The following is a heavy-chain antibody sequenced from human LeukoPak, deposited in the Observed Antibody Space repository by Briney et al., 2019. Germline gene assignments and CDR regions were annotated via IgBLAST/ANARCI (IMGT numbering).Heavy chain of an antibody. Sequence: PGGSLRLSCAASGFTFSSYSMNWVRQAPGKGLEWVSSISSSSSYIYYADSVKGRFTISRDNAKNTLHLQMSSLRAEDTAVYYCARPGGGSYCSGGSCYDYWGQGALVTVSS. D-gene: IGHD2-15*01. V-gene: IGHV3-21*01. CDR1: GFTFSSYS. CDR2: ISSSSSYI. CDR3: ARPGGGSYCSGGSCYDY. J-gene: IGHJ4*02.